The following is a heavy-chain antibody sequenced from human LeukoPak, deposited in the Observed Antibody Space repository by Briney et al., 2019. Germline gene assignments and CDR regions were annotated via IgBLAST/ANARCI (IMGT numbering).Heavy chain of an antibody. J-gene: IGHJ6*02. CDR1: GFTFSSYW. CDR3: ARYSGSYEVNYYYYYGMDV. V-gene: IGHV3-7*03. Sequence: PGGSLRLSCAASGFTFSSYWMSWVHQAPGKGLEWVANIKQDGSEKYYVDSVKGRFTISRDNAKNALYLQMNSLRAEDTAVYYCARYSGSYEVNYYYYYGMDVWGQGTTVTVSS. D-gene: IGHD1-26*01. CDR2: IKQDGSEK.